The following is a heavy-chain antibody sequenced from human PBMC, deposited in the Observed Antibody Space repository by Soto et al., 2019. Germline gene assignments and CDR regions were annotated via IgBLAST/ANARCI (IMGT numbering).Heavy chain of an antibody. V-gene: IGHV4-59*01. Sequence: SETLSLTCTVSGGSMRNYFWTWTRQPPGKGLEWIGYIHYSGTTSFFPSYNPSLRGRVTISEDTSKNQFSLKLLSATTADTAVYFCAAGEASSRNLAPYYLDFWGQGTQVTVSS. J-gene: IGHJ4*02. CDR1: GGSMRNYF. D-gene: IGHD6-13*01. CDR2: IHYSGTT. CDR3: AAGEASSRNLAPYYLDF.